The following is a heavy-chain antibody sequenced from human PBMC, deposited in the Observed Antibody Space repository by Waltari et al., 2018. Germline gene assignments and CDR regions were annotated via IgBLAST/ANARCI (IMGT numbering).Heavy chain of an antibody. D-gene: IGHD7-27*01. CDR2: ISTSGHYI. CDR1: GCTFSRSD. Sequence: EVQLVESGGGLVKPGGSLRPSCAASGCTFSRSDMNWVRQAPGKGLEWVSSISTSGHYIYYADSVKGRFTISRDNAKNSLYLQMDSLGAEDTAVYYCAKWDVWGYFFDYWGPGTLVTVSS. V-gene: IGHV3-21*01. J-gene: IGHJ4*02. CDR3: AKWDVWGYFFDY.